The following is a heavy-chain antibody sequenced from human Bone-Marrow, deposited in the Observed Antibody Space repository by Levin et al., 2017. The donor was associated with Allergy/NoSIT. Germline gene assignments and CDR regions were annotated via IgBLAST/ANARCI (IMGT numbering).Heavy chain of an antibody. CDR2: IGHGGSPI. CDR1: GLTFSDYC. CDR3: ATHPGPNDDGRFFDY. Sequence: GGSLRLSCAASGLTFSDYCMSWIRQAPGKGLEWISYIGHGGSPIHYADSVKGRFTISRDDAENSLYLQMNSLRADDTAVYYCATHPGPNDDGRFFDYWGRGTLVTVSS. V-gene: IGHV3-11*01. J-gene: IGHJ4*02. D-gene: IGHD1-1*01.